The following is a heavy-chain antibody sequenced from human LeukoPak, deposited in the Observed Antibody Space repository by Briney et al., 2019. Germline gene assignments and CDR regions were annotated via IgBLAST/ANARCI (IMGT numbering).Heavy chain of an antibody. V-gene: IGHV4-34*01. J-gene: IGHJ4*02. CDR1: GGSFSGYY. CDR3: ARDVAGG. D-gene: IGHD3-10*02. CDR2: INHSGST. Sequence: PSETLSLTCAVYGGSFSGYYWSWIRQPPGKGLEWIGEINHSGSTNYNPSLKSRVTISVDTSKNQFSLKLSSVTAADTAVYYCARDVAGGWGQGTLVTVSS.